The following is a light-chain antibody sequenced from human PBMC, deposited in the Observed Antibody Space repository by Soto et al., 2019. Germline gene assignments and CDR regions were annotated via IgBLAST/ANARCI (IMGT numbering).Light chain of an antibody. CDR3: QQYGSSSFT. Sequence: EIVLTQSPGTLSLSPGERATLSCRASQSVRSNYLAWYQQKPGQAPRLLIYGASSRATGIPDRFSCSGSGTDFTLSISSLEPEDFAVYYCQQYGSSSFTFGPGTKVYIK. V-gene: IGKV3-20*01. CDR2: GAS. J-gene: IGKJ3*01. CDR1: QSVRSNY.